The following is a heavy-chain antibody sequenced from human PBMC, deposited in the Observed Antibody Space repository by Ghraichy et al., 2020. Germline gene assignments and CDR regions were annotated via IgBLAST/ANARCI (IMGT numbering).Heavy chain of an antibody. CDR3: ARQYVWGGYFWFDP. CDR2: IYTSGST. CDR1: GGSISSYY. D-gene: IGHD3-16*01. J-gene: IGHJ5*02. Sequence: SETLSLTCTVSGGSISSYYWSWIRQPPGKGLEWIGYIYTSGSTNYNPSLKSRVTISVDTSKNQFSLKLSSVTAADTAVYYCARQYVWGGYFWFDPWGQGTLVTVSS. V-gene: IGHV4-4*09.